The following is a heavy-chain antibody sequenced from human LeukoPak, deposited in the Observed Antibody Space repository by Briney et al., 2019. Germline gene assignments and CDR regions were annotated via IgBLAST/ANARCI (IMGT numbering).Heavy chain of an antibody. Sequence: SETLSLTCTVSGASINTYYWRWLRQPPGKGLEWIGYIYYSGTTSYDPSLKTRVTISIDTSKNPFSLTLSSVTAADTAVYYCVRVLRPMASQYYFDYWGQGTLVTVSS. D-gene: IGHD3-10*01. J-gene: IGHJ4*02. CDR3: VRVLRPMASQYYFDY. CDR2: IYYSGTT. V-gene: IGHV4-59*01. CDR1: GASINTYY.